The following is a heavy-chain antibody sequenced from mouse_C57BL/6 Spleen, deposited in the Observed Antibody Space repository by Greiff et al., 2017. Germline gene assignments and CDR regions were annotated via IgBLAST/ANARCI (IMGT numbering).Heavy chain of an antibody. D-gene: IGHD1-1*01. V-gene: IGHV1-59*01. J-gene: IGHJ1*03. CDR2: IDPSDSYT. CDR3: ARDSRYWYFDV. CDR1: GYTFTSYW. Sequence: QVQLQQSGAELVRPGTSVKLSCKASGYTFTSYWMHWVKQRPGQGLEWIGVIDPSDSYTNYNPKFKGKATLTVDTSSSTAYMQLSSLSSEDSAVYYCARDSRYWYFDVWGTGTTVTVSS.